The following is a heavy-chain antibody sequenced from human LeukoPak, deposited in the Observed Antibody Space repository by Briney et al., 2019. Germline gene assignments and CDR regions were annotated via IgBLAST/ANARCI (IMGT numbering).Heavy chain of an antibody. CDR1: GGSISSYY. D-gene: IGHD3-16*02. CDR2: IYYSGST. J-gene: IGHJ6*03. CDR3: ASLAPGLRLGELSFRNYYYMDV. Sequence: SETLSLTCTVSGGSISSYYWSWIRQPPGKGLEWIGYIYYSGSTNYNPSLKSRVTVSVDTSKNQFSLKLSSVTAADTAVYYCASLAPGLRLGELSFRNYYYMDVWGKGTTVTVSS. V-gene: IGHV4-59*12.